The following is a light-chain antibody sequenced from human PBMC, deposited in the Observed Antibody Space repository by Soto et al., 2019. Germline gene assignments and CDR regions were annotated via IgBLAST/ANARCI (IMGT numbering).Light chain of an antibody. CDR1: QSVSSSY. CDR2: GAS. J-gene: IGKJ1*01. CDR3: QQYGSSGT. Sequence: EIVLTQSPGTLSLSPGERATLSCRASQSVSSSYLAWYQQKPGQAPRILIYGASSRATGIPDRFSGSGSGTDFTLTISRLEPEDFAVYYCQQYGSSGTLGQGTKVDIK. V-gene: IGKV3-20*01.